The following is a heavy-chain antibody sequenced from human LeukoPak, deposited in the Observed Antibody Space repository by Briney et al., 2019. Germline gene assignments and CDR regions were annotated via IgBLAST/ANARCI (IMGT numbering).Heavy chain of an antibody. CDR3: ARVKYGDFSDY. Sequence: GGSLRLSCAASGFTFSNYGMSWVRQAPGKGLEWVSSISSSSSYIYYADSVKGRFTISRDNAKSSLYLQMNSLRAEDTAVYYCARVKYGDFSDYWGQGTLVTVSS. J-gene: IGHJ4*02. V-gene: IGHV3-21*01. CDR2: ISSSSSYI. D-gene: IGHD4-17*01. CDR1: GFTFSNYG.